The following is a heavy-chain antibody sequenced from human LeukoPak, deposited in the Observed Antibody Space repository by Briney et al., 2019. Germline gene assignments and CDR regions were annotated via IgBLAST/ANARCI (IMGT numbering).Heavy chain of an antibody. D-gene: IGHD3-22*01. Sequence: NTGGSLRLSCAASGFTFSDYYMSWIRQAPGKGLEWVSYISSSGSTIYYADSVKGRFTISRDNAKNSLYLQMNSLRAEDTAVYYCARDRADSSGLDYWGQGTLVTVSS. V-gene: IGHV3-11*04. CDR2: ISSSGSTI. CDR1: GFTFSDYY. J-gene: IGHJ4*02. CDR3: ARDRADSSGLDY.